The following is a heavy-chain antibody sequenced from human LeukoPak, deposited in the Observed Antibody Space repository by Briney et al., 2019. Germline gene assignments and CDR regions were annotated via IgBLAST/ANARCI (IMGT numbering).Heavy chain of an antibody. V-gene: IGHV1-2*02. CDR1: GYTFTGFY. CDR2: INPNSGGT. J-gene: IGHJ4*02. CDR3: ARVVRGVISY. Sequence: ASVKVSCMASGYTFTGFYMHWVRQAPGQGVEWMGWINPNSGGTNYAQKFQGRVTMTRDTSFSTAYMELGRLRSDDTAVYYCARVVRGVISYWGQRTLVTVSS. D-gene: IGHD3-10*01.